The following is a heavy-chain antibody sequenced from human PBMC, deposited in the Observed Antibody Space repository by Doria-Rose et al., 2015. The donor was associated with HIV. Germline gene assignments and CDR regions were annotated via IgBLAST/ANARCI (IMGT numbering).Heavy chain of an antibody. D-gene: IGHD2-15*01. CDR3: ARGVEDLGY. CDR2: ISSSGSII. CDR1: GLSFSDYY. V-gene: IGHV3-11*01. Sequence: QVQLVQPGGGLVKPGGSLRLSCAASGLSFSDYYMSWIRQAPGKGLEWVSYISSSGSIIHYGDSVKGRFTISRDNARNSLYLQMSSLRAEDTAVYYCARGVEDLGYWGQGTRVTVSS. J-gene: IGHJ4*02.